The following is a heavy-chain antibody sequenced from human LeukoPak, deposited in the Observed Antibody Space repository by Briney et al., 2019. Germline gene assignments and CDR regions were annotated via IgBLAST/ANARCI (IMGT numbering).Heavy chain of an antibody. CDR2: IHHSGGI. D-gene: IGHD4/OR15-4a*01. J-gene: IGHJ4*02. V-gene: IGHV4-4*02. CDR1: GDSISSDIW. CDR3: SREGDYRLHY. Sequence: SETLSLTCAVSGDSISSDIWWNWVRQPPGKGLEWIGEIHHSGGINYNPSLKSRVIISLDKSKNQFSLELNSVTAADTALYYCSREGDYRLHYWGQGTLVTVSS.